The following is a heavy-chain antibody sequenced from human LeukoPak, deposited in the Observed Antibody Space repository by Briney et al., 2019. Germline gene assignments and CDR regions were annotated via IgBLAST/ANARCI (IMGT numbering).Heavy chain of an antibody. V-gene: IGHV1-24*01. CDR3: ATGDHATVTSLNFDY. CDR2: FDPEDGET. CDR1: GYTLTELS. J-gene: IGHJ4*02. D-gene: IGHD4-11*01. Sequence: GASVKVSCKVSGYTLTELSMHWVRQAPGKGLEWMGGFDPEDGETIYAQKFQGRVTMTEDTSTDTAYMELSSLRSEDTAVYYCATGDHATVTSLNFDYWGQGTLVTVSS.